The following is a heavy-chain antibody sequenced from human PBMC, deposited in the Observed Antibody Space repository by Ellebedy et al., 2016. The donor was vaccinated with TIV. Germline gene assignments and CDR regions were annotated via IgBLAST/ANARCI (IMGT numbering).Heavy chain of an antibody. V-gene: IGHV1-18*01. CDR3: ARDFFKSENYYDSSGYSSFDY. CDR1: GYTFTSDG. J-gene: IGHJ4*02. Sequence: ASVKVSXXASGYTFTSDGISWVRQAPGQGLEWMGWISAYNGNTNYAQKLQGRVTMTTDTSTSTAYMELRSLRSDDTAVYYCARDFFKSENYYDSSGYSSFDYWGQGTLVTVSS. CDR2: ISAYNGNT. D-gene: IGHD3-22*01.